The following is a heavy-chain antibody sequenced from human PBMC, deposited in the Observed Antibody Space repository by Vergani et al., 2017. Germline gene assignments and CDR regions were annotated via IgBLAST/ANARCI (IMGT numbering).Heavy chain of an antibody. J-gene: IGHJ4*02. D-gene: IGHD2-2*01. Sequence: VQLVESGGGVVQPGRSLRLSCAASGFTFSSYAMHWVRQAPGKGLEWVAVISYDGSNKYYADSVKGRFTISRDNAKNSLYLQMNSLRAEDTAVYYCAREKYLARPGAIDYWGQGTLVTVSS. V-gene: IGHV3-30*04. CDR2: ISYDGSNK. CDR3: AREKYLARPGAIDY. CDR1: GFTFSSYA.